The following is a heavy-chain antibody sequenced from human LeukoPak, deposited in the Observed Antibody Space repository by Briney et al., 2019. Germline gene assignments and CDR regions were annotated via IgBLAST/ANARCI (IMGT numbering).Heavy chain of an antibody. D-gene: IGHD6-19*01. J-gene: IGHJ4*02. CDR2: ISACNGDR. CDR1: GYTFTGYY. CDR3: ARGLGHSSEWCIDY. V-gene: IGHV1-18*04. Sequence: ASVKVSCKASGYTFTGYYMHWVRQAPGQGLEWVGWISACNGDRHFAQKVQGRVTMTTDTSTSTVYMDLGSLRSDDTAVYYCARGLGHSSEWCIDYWDQGTLVTVSS.